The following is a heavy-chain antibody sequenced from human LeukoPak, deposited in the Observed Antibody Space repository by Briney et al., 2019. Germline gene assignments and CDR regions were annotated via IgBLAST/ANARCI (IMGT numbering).Heavy chain of an antibody. D-gene: IGHD2-15*01. J-gene: IGHJ5*02. V-gene: IGHV4-34*01. Sequence: SETLSLTCAVYGGSFSGYYWSWIRQPPGKGLEWIGEINHSGSTNYNPSLKSRVTISVDTSKNQFSLKLSSVTAADTAVYYCARRKGYCSGCSCYSVVWFDPWGQGTLVTVSS. CDR3: ARRKGYCSGCSCYSVVWFDP. CDR2: INHSGST. CDR1: GGSFSGYY.